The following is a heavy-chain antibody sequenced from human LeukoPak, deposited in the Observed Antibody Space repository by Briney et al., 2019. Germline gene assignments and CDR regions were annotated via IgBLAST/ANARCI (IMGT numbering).Heavy chain of an antibody. V-gene: IGHV4-34*01. J-gene: IGHJ3*02. Sequence: SETLSLTCAVYGGSFSGHYWSWIRQPPGKGLEWIGEINHSGSTNYNPSLKSRVTISVDTSKNQFSLKLSSVTAADAAVYYCARTDYYDSSGYYYMPSDAFDIWGQGTMVTVSS. CDR3: ARTDYYDSSGYYYMPSDAFDI. CDR1: GGSFSGHY. D-gene: IGHD3-22*01. CDR2: INHSGST.